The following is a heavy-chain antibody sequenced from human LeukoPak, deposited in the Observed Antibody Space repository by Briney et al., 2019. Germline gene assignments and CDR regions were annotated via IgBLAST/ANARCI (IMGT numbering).Heavy chain of an antibody. Sequence: GGSLRLSCAASGFTFSDYYMSWIRQAPGKGLEWVSYISSSGSTIKYADSVKGRFTISRDNAKNSLYLQMNTMRAEDTAVYYCAREGDILTGSFDYWGQGTLVTVSS. V-gene: IGHV3-11*01. CDR3: AREGDILTGSFDY. CDR2: ISSSGSTI. D-gene: IGHD3-9*01. CDR1: GFTFSDYY. J-gene: IGHJ4*02.